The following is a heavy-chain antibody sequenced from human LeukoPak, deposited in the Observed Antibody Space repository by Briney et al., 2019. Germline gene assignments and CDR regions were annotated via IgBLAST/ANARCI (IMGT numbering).Heavy chain of an antibody. CDR3: AKDPSGAATTFDY. D-gene: IGHD2-15*01. J-gene: IGHJ4*02. V-gene: IGHV3-30*02. CDR2: IRYDGSNK. Sequence: PGGSLRLSCAASGFTFSTSGMHWVRQAPGKGLEWAAFIRYDGSNKYYADSVKGRFTASRDNSKNTLYLQMNSLRSEDTAVYYCAKDPSGAATTFDYWGQGTLVTVSS. CDR1: GFTFSTSG.